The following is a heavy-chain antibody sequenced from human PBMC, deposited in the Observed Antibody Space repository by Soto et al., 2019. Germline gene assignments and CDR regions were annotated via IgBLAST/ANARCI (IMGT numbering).Heavy chain of an antibody. J-gene: IGHJ1*01. D-gene: IGHD1-26*01. CDR3: ARDRVVGATNVLGYFQH. V-gene: IGHV1-46*01. CDR1: GYTFTSYY. Sequence: GASVKVSCKASGYTFTSYYMHWVRQAPGQGLEWMGIINPSGGSTSYAQKFQGRVTMTRDTSTSTVYMELSSLRSEDTAVYYCARDRVVGATNVLGYFQHWGQGTLVTVSS. CDR2: INPSGGST.